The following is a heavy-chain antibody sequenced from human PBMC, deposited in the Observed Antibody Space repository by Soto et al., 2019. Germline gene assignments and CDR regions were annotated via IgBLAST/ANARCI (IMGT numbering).Heavy chain of an antibody. D-gene: IGHD3-22*01. CDR2: ISYDGSNK. V-gene: IGHV3-30*18. Sequence: GGSLRLSCAASGFTFSSYGMHWVRQAPGKGLEWVAVISYDGSNKYYADSVKGRFTISRDNSKNTLYLQMNSLRAEDTAVYYCAKDPNGDYDSSGYYPFGFDPWGQGTLVTVSS. CDR1: GFTFSSYG. CDR3: AKDPNGDYDSSGYYPFGFDP. J-gene: IGHJ5*02.